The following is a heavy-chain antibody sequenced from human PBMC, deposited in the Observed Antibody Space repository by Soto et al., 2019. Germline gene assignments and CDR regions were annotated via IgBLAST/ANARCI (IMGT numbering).Heavy chain of an antibody. Sequence: QVQLQESGPGLVKPSETLSLTCTVSGGSINSYCWSWIRQPPGKGLEWIAYIFDSGNANYNPSLKSRVTISVDTSKNQFSLKLTSVTAADTAVYYCVRHRRTTVAKFSLDNWGQGALVTVSS. CDR3: VRHRRTTVAKFSLDN. J-gene: IGHJ4*02. CDR1: GGSINSYC. CDR2: IFDSGNA. D-gene: IGHD4-4*01. V-gene: IGHV4-59*08.